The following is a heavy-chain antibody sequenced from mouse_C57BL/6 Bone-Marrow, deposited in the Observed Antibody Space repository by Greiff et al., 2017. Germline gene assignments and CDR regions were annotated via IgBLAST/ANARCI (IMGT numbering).Heavy chain of an antibody. D-gene: IGHD1-1*01. V-gene: IGHV10-1*01. CDR3: VREGFFITTVVAHWYFDV. Sequence: EVKLVESGGGLVQPKGSLKLSCAASGFSFNTYAMNWVRQAPGKGLEWVARIRSKSNNYATYYADSVKDRFTISRDDSESMLYLQMNNLKTEDTAMYYCVREGFFITTVVAHWYFDVWGTGTTVTVSS. CDR1: GFSFNTYA. J-gene: IGHJ1*03. CDR2: IRSKSNNYAT.